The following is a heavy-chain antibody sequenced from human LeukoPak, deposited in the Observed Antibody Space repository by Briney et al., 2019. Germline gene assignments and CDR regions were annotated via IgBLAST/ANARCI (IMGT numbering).Heavy chain of an antibody. CDR2: IWYDGSNK. CDR1: GFTFSSYG. J-gene: IGHJ2*01. V-gene: IGHV3-33*06. Sequence: GGSLRLXCAASGFTFSSYGMHWVRQAPGKGLEWVAVIWYDGSNKYYADSVKGRFTISRDNSKDTLYLQMNSLRAEDTAVYYCAKQTYWYFDLWGRGTLVTVSS. CDR3: AKQTYWYFDL.